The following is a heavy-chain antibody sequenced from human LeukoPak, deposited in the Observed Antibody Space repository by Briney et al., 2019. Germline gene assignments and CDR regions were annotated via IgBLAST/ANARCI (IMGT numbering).Heavy chain of an antibody. D-gene: IGHD3-22*01. CDR2: ISFDGSKK. J-gene: IGHJ4*02. Sequence: GGSLRLSCAASGFIFSNYAMHWVRQPPGMGLEWVAVISFDGSKKDYIDPGKGRFTFSRDNSKNTLFLQMNSLRAEDTAVYYCARDHFYDSSGYKDYWGQGTLVTVSS. V-gene: IGHV3-30*04. CDR3: ARDHFYDSSGYKDY. CDR1: GFIFSNYA.